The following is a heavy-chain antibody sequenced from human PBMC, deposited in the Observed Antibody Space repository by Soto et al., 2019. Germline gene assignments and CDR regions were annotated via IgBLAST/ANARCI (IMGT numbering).Heavy chain of an antibody. J-gene: IGHJ6*02. CDR3: ARHDGDSYYYYGMDV. CDR2: IYPGDSDT. Sequence: PGESLKISCKGSGYSFTSYWIGGVRQMPGKGLEWMGIIYPGDSDTRYSPSFQGQVTISADKSISTAYLQWSSLKASDTAMYHCARHDGDSYYYYGMDVWGQGTTVTVSS. V-gene: IGHV5-51*01. CDR1: GYSFTSYW.